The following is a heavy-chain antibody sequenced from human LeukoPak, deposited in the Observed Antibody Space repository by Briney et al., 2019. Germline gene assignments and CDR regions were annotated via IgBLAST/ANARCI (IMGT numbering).Heavy chain of an antibody. CDR1: GGSISSGGYY. Sequence: SETLSLTCTVSGGSISSGGYYWSWIRQHPGKGLEWIGYIYYSGSTYYNPSLKSRVTISVDTSKNQFSLKLSSVTAADTAVYYCARGSLVVPAADVWGQGTTVTVSS. CDR2: IYYSGST. CDR3: ARGSLVVPAADV. J-gene: IGHJ6*02. D-gene: IGHD2-2*01. V-gene: IGHV4-31*03.